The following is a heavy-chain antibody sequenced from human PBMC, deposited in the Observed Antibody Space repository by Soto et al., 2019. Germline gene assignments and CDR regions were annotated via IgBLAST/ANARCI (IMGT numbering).Heavy chain of an antibody. V-gene: IGHV4-31*03. D-gene: IGHD4-17*01. CDR1: GGSISSGGYY. CDR2: IYYSGST. Sequence: QVQLQESGPGLVKPSQTLSLTCTVSGGSISSGGYYWSWVCQHPGKGMEWIGYIYYSGSTYYNPSLKSRVSISVDTSKNQFSQKLSSVTAAVTAVYYCARSTATPTGIDCWGQGTLVNVSS. J-gene: IGHJ4*02. CDR3: ARSTATPTGIDC.